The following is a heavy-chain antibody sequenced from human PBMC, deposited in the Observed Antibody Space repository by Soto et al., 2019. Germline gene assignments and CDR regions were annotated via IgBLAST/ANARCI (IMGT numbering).Heavy chain of an antibody. CDR2: IYYSGST. J-gene: IGHJ3*02. Sequence: SETLSLTCTVSVGSISSGDYYWSWIRQPPGKGLEWIGYIYYSGSTYYNPSLKSRVTISVDTSKNQFSLKLNSVTAADTAVYYCARESYYYDSSGYYAFDIWGQGTMVTV. CDR1: VGSISSGDYY. V-gene: IGHV4-30-4*01. D-gene: IGHD3-22*01. CDR3: ARESYYYDSSGYYAFDI.